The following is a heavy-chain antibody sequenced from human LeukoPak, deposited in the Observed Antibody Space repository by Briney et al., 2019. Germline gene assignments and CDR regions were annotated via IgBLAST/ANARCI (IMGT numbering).Heavy chain of an antibody. CDR3: ARESSLSRTGAAAIFARDAFDI. J-gene: IGHJ3*02. D-gene: IGHD2-2*02. Sequence: GGSLRLSCAASGFTFSSYGMHWVRQAPGKGLEWVAVISYDGSNKYYADSVKGRFTVSRDNSKDTMYLQINSLRAEDTAVYYCARESSLSRTGAAAIFARDAFDIWGQGTMVTVSS. V-gene: IGHV3-30*03. CDR2: ISYDGSNK. CDR1: GFTFSSYG.